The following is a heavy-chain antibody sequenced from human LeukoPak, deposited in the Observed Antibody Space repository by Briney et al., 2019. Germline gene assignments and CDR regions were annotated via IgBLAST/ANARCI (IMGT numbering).Heavy chain of an antibody. CDR2: ISPYNADT. CDR1: GYTFSDYS. Sequence: SVKVSCKASGYTFSDYSIAWVRQAPGQGLEWMGWISPYNADTNYAQNLQGRVTMTTDRSTRTAYMELRNLRSDDTAVYYCARVTTVTRSPWSWGPKKIGQEVNWFDPWGQGTLITVS. J-gene: IGHJ5*02. D-gene: IGHD4-17*01. V-gene: IGHV1-18*01. CDR3: ARVTTVTRSPWSWGPKKIGQEVNWFDP.